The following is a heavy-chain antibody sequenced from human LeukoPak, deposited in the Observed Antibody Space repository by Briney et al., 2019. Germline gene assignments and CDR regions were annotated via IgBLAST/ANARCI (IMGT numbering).Heavy chain of an antibody. CDR2: IYTSGST. Sequence: SETLSLTCTVSGGSISSYYWSWIRQPAGKGLEWIGRIYTSGSTNYNPSLKSRVTMSVDTSKNQFSLKLSSVTAADTAVYYCSRAGSSGWYPGIDYWGQGTLVTVSS. D-gene: IGHD6-19*01. J-gene: IGHJ4*02. V-gene: IGHV4-4*07. CDR3: SRAGSSGWYPGIDY. CDR1: GGSISSYY.